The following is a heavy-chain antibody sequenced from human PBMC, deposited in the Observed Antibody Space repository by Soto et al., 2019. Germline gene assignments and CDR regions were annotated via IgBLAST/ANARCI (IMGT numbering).Heavy chain of an antibody. J-gene: IGHJ4*02. CDR3: ARVKGYCTNGVCYSVNTDGYYFDY. CDR1: GYTFTSYA. CDR2: INAGNGNT. V-gene: IGHV1-3*01. Sequence: ASVKFSCKASGYTFTSYAMHWVRQAPGQRLEWMGGINAGNGNTKYSQKFQGRVTITRDTSAGTAYMELSSLRSEDTAVYYCARVKGYCTNGVCYSVNTDGYYFDYWGQGTLVTVSS. D-gene: IGHD2-8*01.